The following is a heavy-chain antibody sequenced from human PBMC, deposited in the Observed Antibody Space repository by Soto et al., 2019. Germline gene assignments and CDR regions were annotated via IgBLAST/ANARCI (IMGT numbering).Heavy chain of an antibody. CDR3: ARRSSGWYFDY. Sequence: EVQLLESGGGLVQPGGSLRLSCAASGFTFSSYAMYWVSQAPGKGLEWVSVISGSGGSTYYADSVKGRFTISRDNSKNTLCLQMYSLRAEDTAVYYCARRSSGWYFDYWGQGTLVTVSS. V-gene: IGHV3-23*01. J-gene: IGHJ4*02. CDR2: ISGSGGST. D-gene: IGHD6-19*01. CDR1: GFTFSSYA.